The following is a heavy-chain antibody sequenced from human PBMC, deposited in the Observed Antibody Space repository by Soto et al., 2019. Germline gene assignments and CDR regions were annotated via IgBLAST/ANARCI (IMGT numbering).Heavy chain of an antibody. Sequence: PSETLSLTCTVSGGSISSGDYYWSWIRQPPGKGLEWIGYIYYSGSTYYNPTLKSRVTISVDTSKKQFSLKLSSVTAADTAVYYCARYEPNRNWFDPRAQRTPVTVSS. CDR2: IYYSGST. D-gene: IGHD3-16*01. J-gene: IGHJ5*02. CDR1: GGSISSGDYY. V-gene: IGHV4-30-4*02. CDR3: ARYEPNRNWFDP.